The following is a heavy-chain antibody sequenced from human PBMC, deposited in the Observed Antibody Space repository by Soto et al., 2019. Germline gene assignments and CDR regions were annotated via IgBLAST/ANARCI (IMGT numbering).Heavy chain of an antibody. CDR3: ARAGTYFDPWYNWFDS. V-gene: IGHV4-30-4*01. D-gene: IGHD3-10*01. CDR2: IYHRGTT. J-gene: IGHJ5*01. CDR1: GGSLSVGDYF. Sequence: ASETLSLTCSVSGGSLSVGDYFWSWIRQPPGKGLEWIGHIYHRGTTYYNPSLKSRVTISVDTSKNLFSLKLSSVTAADTAVYYCARAGTYFDPWYNWFDSWGQGTLVTVSS.